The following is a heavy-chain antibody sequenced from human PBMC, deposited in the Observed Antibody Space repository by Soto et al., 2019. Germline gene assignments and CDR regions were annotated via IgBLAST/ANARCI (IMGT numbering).Heavy chain of an antibody. CDR3: ARGLILWFGELSRRGGYYYYMDV. Sequence: QVQLQQWGAGLLKPSETLSLTCAVYGGSFSGYPWSWIRQTPGKGLEWIGGINDSGDSNYNPSLKSRVTTLVDSPKKQISLRLSSVTAADTAVYYCARGLILWFGELSRRGGYYYYMDVWGKGTTVTVSS. V-gene: IGHV4-34*01. CDR2: INDSGDS. D-gene: IGHD3-10*01. CDR1: GGSFSGYP. J-gene: IGHJ6*03.